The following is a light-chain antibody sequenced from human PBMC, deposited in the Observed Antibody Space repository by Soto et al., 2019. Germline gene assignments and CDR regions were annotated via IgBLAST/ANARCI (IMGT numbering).Light chain of an antibody. CDR3: QQYYDFRT. V-gene: IGKV1-5*03. CDR1: QSISSW. CDR2: EAS. Sequence: DIQMTQSPSTLSASVGDRVTITCRASQSISSWLAWYQQRPSQAPKLLVYEASKLQSGVPSRFSASGSVRDFTLTISSLQPEDSATYYRQQYYDFRTFGQGTKVDIK. J-gene: IGKJ1*01.